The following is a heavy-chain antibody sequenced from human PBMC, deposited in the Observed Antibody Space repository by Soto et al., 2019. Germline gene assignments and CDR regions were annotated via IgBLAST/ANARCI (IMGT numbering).Heavy chain of an antibody. V-gene: IGHV1-69*13. Sequence: GASVKVSCKASGGTFSSYAISWVRQAPGQGLEWMGGIIPIFGTANYAQKFQGRVTITADESTSTAYMDLSSLRSEDTAVYYCARGRVVTADYHYYYAMDVWGQGTTVTVSS. J-gene: IGHJ6*02. CDR2: IIPIFGTA. D-gene: IGHD2-2*01. CDR3: ARGRVVTADYHYYYAMDV. CDR1: GGTFSSYA.